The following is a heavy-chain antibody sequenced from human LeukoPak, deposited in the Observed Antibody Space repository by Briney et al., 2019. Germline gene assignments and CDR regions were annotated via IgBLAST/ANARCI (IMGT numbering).Heavy chain of an antibody. CDR2: ISIGGTYM. J-gene: IGHJ3*02. CDR3: TKSRSSWFDDTFDI. V-gene: IGHV3-21*01. CDR1: GFTFSGYG. Sequence: GGSLRLSCAASGFTFSGYGMFWVRQAPGKGLEWISSISIGGTYMYYADSVKGRFTISRNNAKNSLYLQMNSLRADDTAVYYCTKSRSSWFDDTFDIWGQGTMVTVSS. D-gene: IGHD6-13*01.